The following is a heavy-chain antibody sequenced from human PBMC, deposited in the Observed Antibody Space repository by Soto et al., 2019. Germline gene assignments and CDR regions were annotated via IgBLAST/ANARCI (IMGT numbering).Heavy chain of an antibody. V-gene: IGHV1-18*01. J-gene: IGHJ5*02. CDR2: ISAYNGNT. CDR3: ARDVASDDFWSGYYTYNWFDP. D-gene: IGHD3-3*01. Sequence: ASVKVSCKASGYTFTSYGISWVRQAPGQGLEWMGWISAYNGNTNYAQKLQGRVTMTTDTSTSTAYMELRSLRSDDTAVYYCARDVASDDFWSGYYTYNWFDPWGQGTLVTVSS. CDR1: GYTFTSYG.